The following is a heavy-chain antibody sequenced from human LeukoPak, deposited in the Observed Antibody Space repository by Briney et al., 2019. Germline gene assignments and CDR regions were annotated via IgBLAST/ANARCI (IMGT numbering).Heavy chain of an antibody. V-gene: IGHV3-48*03. D-gene: IGHD2-15*01. CDR1: GFTFSSYE. Sequence: PGGSLRLSCAASGFTFSSYEMNWVRQAPGKGLVWVSYISSSGSTIYYADSVKGRFTISRDNAKNSLYLQMNSLRAEDTAVYYCARVYFYCSGGTCYPVPYYYYGMDVWGQGTTVTVSS. CDR3: ARVYFYCSGGTCYPVPYYYYGMDV. J-gene: IGHJ6*02. CDR2: ISSSGSTI.